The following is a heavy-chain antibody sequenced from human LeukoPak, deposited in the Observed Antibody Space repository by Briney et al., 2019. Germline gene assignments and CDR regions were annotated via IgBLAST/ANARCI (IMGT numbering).Heavy chain of an antibody. V-gene: IGHV4-59*01. CDR1: GGSISSYY. D-gene: IGHD2-2*02. Sequence: PSETLSLTCTVSGGSISSYYWSWIRQPPGKGLEWIGYIYYSGSTNYNPSLKSRVTISVDTSKNQFSLKLSSVTAADTAVYYCARALGYCSNTSCYTGFDYWGQGTLVTVSS. CDR2: IYYSGST. J-gene: IGHJ4*02. CDR3: ARALGYCSNTSCYTGFDY.